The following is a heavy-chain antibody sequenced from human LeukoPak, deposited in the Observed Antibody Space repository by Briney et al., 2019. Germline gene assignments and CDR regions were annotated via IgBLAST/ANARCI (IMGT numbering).Heavy chain of an antibody. D-gene: IGHD3-22*01. CDR2: INHSGST. Sequence: SETLSLTCAVYGGSFSGYYWSWIRQPPGKGLEWIGEINHSGSTNYNPSLTSRVTISVDTSKNQFSLKLSTVTAADTAVYYCARGSRITMIVVVIRPFDYWGQGTLVTVSS. V-gene: IGHV4-34*01. J-gene: IGHJ4*02. CDR3: ARGSRITMIVVVIRPFDY. CDR1: GGSFSGYY.